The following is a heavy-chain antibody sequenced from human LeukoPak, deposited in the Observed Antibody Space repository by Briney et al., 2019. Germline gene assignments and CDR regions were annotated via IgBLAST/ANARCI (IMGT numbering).Heavy chain of an antibody. CDR3: ARVDTSNGFDI. Sequence: SETLSLICTVSGGSVSSGDYYWSWIRQPPGKGLEWIGYIYYSGSTYYNPSLESRVTLSVDTSKNQFSLKLTSVTAADTAVYYCARVDTSNGFDIWGQGTMVTVSS. CDR2: IYYSGST. J-gene: IGHJ3*02. CDR1: GGSVSSGDYY. D-gene: IGHD5-18*01. V-gene: IGHV4-30-4*08.